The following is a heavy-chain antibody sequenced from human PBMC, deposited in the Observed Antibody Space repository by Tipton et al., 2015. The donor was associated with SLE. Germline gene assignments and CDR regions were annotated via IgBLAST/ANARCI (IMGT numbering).Heavy chain of an antibody. CDR2: IKSKTDGGTT. V-gene: IGHV3-15*01. D-gene: IGHD1-26*01. J-gene: IGHJ4*02. CDR1: GFTFSNAW. Sequence: SLRLSCAASGFTFSNAWMSWVRQAPGKGLEWVGRIKSKTDGGTTDYAAPVKGRFTISRDDSKNTLYLQMNSLKTEDTAVYYCTTDSVGYSGDPYWGQGTLVTASS. CDR3: TTDSVGYSGDPY.